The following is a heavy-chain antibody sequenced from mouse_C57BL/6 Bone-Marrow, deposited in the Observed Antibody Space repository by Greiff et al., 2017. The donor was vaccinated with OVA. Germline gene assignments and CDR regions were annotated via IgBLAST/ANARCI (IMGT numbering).Heavy chain of an antibody. V-gene: IGHV1-64*01. CDR1: GYTFTSYW. D-gene: IGHD2-5*01. CDR3: ARGGFYYSNYGGWYFDG. J-gene: IGHJ1*03. CDR2: IHPNSGST. Sequence: QVQLQQPGAELVKPGASVKLSCKTSGYTFTSYWMHWVKPRPGQGLEWIGMIHPNSGSTNYNEKFKSKATLTVDKSSSTAYMQLSSLTSEDSAVYYCARGGFYYSNYGGWYFDGWGTGTTVTVSS.